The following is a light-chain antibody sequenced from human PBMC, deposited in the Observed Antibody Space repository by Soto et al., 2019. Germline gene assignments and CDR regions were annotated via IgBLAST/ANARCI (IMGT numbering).Light chain of an antibody. V-gene: IGKV1-8*01. J-gene: IGKJ1*01. CDR2: ASS. CDR1: QGISSY. CDR3: QQYYSYPRT. Sequence: AIQMTQSPSSFSASTGDRVTITCRASQGISSYLAWYQQKPGKAPKLLIYASSTLQSGVPARFSGSGSGTDFTLTISCLQSDDFATYYCQQYYSYPRTFGQGTKVDIK.